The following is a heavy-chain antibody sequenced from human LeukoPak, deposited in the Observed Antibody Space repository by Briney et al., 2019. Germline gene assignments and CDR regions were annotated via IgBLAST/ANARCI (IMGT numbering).Heavy chain of an antibody. CDR1: GYTFNNHY. J-gene: IGHJ4*02. CDR3: ARQGTYSSAIGMGY. CDR2: INPSGGST. Sequence: ASVTVSCTASGYTFNNHYMYWVRQAPGQGLEWMGVINPSGGSTSYAQKFQGRVTMTRDASTRTVYMEVNSLRSEDTAVYYCARQGTYSSAIGMGYWGQGTLVTVSS. V-gene: IGHV1-46*02. D-gene: IGHD6-19*01.